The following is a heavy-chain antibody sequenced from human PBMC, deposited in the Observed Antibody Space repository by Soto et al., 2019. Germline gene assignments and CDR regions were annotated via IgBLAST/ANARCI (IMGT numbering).Heavy chain of an antibody. Sequence: GGSLRLSCAASGFTFSRYSMNWVRQAPGKGLEWVSSISSTTNYIYYADSMKGRFTVSRDNAKNSVYLDMNSLSAEDTAVYYCERESEDLTSSFDDWGQGTLVTVSS. V-gene: IGHV3-21*01. CDR1: GFTFSRYS. J-gene: IGHJ4*02. CDR2: ISSTTNYI. CDR3: ERESEDLTSSFDD.